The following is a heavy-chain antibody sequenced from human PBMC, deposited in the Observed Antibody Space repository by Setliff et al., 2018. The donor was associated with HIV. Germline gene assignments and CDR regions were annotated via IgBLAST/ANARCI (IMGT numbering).Heavy chain of an antibody. CDR3: ARHYSSSWYPYFQH. CDR1: GYSFTSYG. CDR2: ISAYNGNT. J-gene: IGHJ1*01. Sequence: ASVKVSCKASGYSFTSYGISWVRQAPGQGLEWMGWISAYNGNTNYAQKLQGRVTMATDTSSSTAYMELRSLRSDDTAVYYCARHYSSSWYPYFQHWGQGTLVTVLL. D-gene: IGHD6-13*01. V-gene: IGHV1-18*01.